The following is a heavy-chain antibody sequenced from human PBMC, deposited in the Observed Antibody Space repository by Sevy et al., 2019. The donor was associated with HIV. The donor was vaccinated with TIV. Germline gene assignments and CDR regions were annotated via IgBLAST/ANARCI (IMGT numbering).Heavy chain of an antibody. D-gene: IGHD3-3*01. CDR2: IKSKTDGGTT. V-gene: IGHV3-15*01. J-gene: IGHJ4*02. CDR1: GFTFSKAW. CDR3: TTAHKWFGNLRFD. Sequence: GGSLRLSCAASGFTFSKAWMNWVRQAPGKGPEWVGRIKSKTDGGTTDFAALVKGRFKISRDDSNDTLFLQMDNLEVEDTAVYYCTTAHKWFGNLRFDWGQGTLVTVSS.